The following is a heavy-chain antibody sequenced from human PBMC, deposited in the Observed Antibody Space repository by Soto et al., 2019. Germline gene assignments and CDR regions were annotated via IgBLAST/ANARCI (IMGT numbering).Heavy chain of an antibody. D-gene: IGHD3-22*01. CDR3: ARGPTDYYDNSGNYFLDY. J-gene: IGHJ4*02. V-gene: IGHV1-18*01. CDR1: GYTFTTYG. Sequence: QVQLVQSGAEVKKPGASVKVSCKASGYTFTTYGMSWVRQAPGQGLDWMGWISTYNGNTKYAERLQGRVTMTTDTTTSTAYMELRSLTSDDTAVYYCARGPTDYYDNSGNYFLDYWGQGTLVTVS. CDR2: ISTYNGNT.